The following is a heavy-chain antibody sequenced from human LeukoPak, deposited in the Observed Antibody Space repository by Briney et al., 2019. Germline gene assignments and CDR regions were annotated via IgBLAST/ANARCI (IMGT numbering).Heavy chain of an antibody. J-gene: IGHJ3*02. CDR3: ARDPRITMIVVVKRTPRMDI. CDR2: ISGSGGST. D-gene: IGHD3-22*01. Sequence: GGSLRLSCAASGFTFTTYAMTWVRQAPGKGLEWVSGISGSGGSTYYADSVKGRFTISRDNSKNSLYLQMNSLRAEDTAVYYCARDPRITMIVVVKRTPRMDIWGQGTMVTVSS. CDR1: GFTFTTYA. V-gene: IGHV3-23*01.